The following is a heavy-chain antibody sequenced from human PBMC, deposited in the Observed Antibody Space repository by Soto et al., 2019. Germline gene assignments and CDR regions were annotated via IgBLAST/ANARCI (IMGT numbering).Heavy chain of an antibody. CDR2: IYYSGST. J-gene: IGHJ6*02. V-gene: IGHV4-59*01. D-gene: IGHD4-17*01. CDR3: ARDRDYGGNSGSGMGYYYYGMDV. CDR1: GGSISSYY. Sequence: PSETLSLTCTVSGGSISSYYWSWIRQPPGKGLEWIGYIYYSGSTNYNPSLKSRVTISVDTSKNQFSLKLSSVTAADTAVYYCARDRDYGGNSGSGMGYYYYGMDVWGQGTTVTVS.